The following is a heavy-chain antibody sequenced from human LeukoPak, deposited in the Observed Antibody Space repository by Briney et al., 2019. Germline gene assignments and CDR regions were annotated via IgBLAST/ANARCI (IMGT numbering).Heavy chain of an antibody. CDR2: ISSSGSTI. J-gene: IGHJ4*02. CDR1: GFTFSSYE. Sequence: PGGSLRLSCAASGFTFSSYEMNWVRQAPGKGLEWVSYISSSGSTIYYADSVKGRFTISRDNAKNSLYLQMNSLRAEDTAVYYCARDMGEDYDILTGYSDYWGQGTLVTVSS. CDR3: ARDMGEDYDILTGYSDY. V-gene: IGHV3-48*03. D-gene: IGHD3-9*01.